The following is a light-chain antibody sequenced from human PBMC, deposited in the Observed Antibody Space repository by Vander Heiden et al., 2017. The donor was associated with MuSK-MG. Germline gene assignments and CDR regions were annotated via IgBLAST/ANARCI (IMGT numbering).Light chain of an antibody. J-gene: IGKJ1*01. CDR3: QHDDSTPKT. CDR2: WAS. V-gene: IGKV4-1*01. Sequence: DSVMTQSPNSLAVSLGERATINCKSSQSVLYTSNNKNYLAWYQQRPGQPPKLLLYWASTRESGVPDRFSGRGSATAFTLTISSLPAEDVALYYSQHDDSTPKTFGQGTMVEIK. CDR1: QSVLYTSNNKNY.